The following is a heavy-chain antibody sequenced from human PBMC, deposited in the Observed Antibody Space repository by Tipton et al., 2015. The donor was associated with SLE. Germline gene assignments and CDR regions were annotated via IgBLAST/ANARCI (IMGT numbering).Heavy chain of an antibody. CDR2: IYYSGST. J-gene: IGHJ4*02. Sequence: TLSLTCTVSGGSISSHYWSWIRQPPGKGLEWIGYIYYSGSTNYNPSLKSRVTISVDTSKNQFSLKLSSVTAADTAVYYCARESFQQRNDYWGQGTLVTVSS. V-gene: IGHV4-59*11. CDR3: ARESFQQRNDY. D-gene: IGHD6-25*01. CDR1: GGSISSHY.